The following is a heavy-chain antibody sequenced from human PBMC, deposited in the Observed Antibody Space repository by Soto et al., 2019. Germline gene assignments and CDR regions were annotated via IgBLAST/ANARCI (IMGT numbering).Heavy chain of an antibody. V-gene: IGHV3-23*01. CDR2: ISGSGGST. D-gene: IGHD3-9*01. CDR3: AKEPLPVPGRYFDFGY. J-gene: IGHJ4*02. Sequence: GGSLRLSCAASGFTFSSYAMSWVRQAPGKGLEWVSAISGSGGSTYYADSVKGRFTISRDNSKNTLYLQMNSLRAEDTAVYYCAKEPLPVPGRYFDFGYWGQGTLVTVSS. CDR1: GFTFSSYA.